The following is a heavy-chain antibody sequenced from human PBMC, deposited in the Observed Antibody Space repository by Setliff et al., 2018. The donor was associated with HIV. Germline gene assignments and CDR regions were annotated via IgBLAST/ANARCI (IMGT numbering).Heavy chain of an antibody. CDR2: INHSGST. V-gene: IGHV4-34*01. CDR1: GGSFSGYY. Sequence: SETLSLTCAVYGGSFSGYYWSWIRQPPGKGLEWIGEINHSGSTNYNPSLKSRVTISVDTSKNQFSLKPRSVTAAETAVYYCATCSVGWSREEHPRPDGAFHIWGQGSMVTVSS. J-gene: IGHJ3*02. CDR3: ATCSVGWSREEHPRPDGAFHI. D-gene: IGHD3-3*01.